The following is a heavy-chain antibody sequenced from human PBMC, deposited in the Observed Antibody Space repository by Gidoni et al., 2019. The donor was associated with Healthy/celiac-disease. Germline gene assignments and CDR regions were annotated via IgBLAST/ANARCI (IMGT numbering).Heavy chain of an antibody. D-gene: IGHD4-17*01. V-gene: IGHV3-33*01. CDR1: GFTFSSYG. CDR3: ATDSNDYGDYEVDY. CDR2: IWYDGSNK. J-gene: IGHJ4*02. Sequence: QVQLVESGGGVVQPGRSLRLSCAASGFTFSSYGMHWVRPAPGKGREWVAVIWYDGSNKYYADSVKGRFTISRDNSKNTLYLQMNSLRAEDTAVYYCATDSNDYGDYEVDYWGQGTLVTVSS.